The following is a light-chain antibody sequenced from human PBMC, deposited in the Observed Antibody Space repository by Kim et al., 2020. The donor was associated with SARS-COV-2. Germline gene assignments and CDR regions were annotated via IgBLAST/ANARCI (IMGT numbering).Light chain of an antibody. CDR2: DAT. CDR3: QQYGSFTWA. J-gene: IGKJ1*01. CDR1: QIFSSSY. V-gene: IGKV3-20*01. Sequence: EIVLTQSPGTLSLSPGERATLSCRASQIFSSSYLAWYQQKPGQAPRLLIYDATSRATGIPDRFSGSESGADFTLTINRLEPEDFAVYYCQQYGSFTWAFGQGTKVDIK.